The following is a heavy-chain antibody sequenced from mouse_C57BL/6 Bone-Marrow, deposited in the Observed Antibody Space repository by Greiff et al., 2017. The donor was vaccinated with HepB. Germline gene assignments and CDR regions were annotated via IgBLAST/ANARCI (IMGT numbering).Heavy chain of an antibody. CDR2: IYPRSGNT. V-gene: IGHV1-81*01. CDR3: ARYYYERYYAMDY. D-gene: IGHD2-4*01. J-gene: IGHJ4*01. CDR1: GYTFTSYG. Sequence: VQVVESGAELARPGASVKLSCKASGYTFTSYGISWVKQRTGQGLEWIGEIYPRSGNTHYNEKFKGKATLTADKSSSTAYMELRSLTSEDSAVYFCARYYYERYYAMDYWGQGTSVTVSS.